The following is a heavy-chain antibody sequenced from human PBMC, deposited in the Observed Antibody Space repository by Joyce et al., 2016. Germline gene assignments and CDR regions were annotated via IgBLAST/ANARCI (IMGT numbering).Heavy chain of an antibody. J-gene: IGHJ4*02. D-gene: IGHD6-19*01. CDR1: GGSISNFY. V-gene: IGHV4-59*01. CDR3: ARARSEGMDGWSNKYYFDS. Sequence: QVQLQASCPGLVMPSETLSLTCTVSGGSISNFYWNWIQQPPGKGLEWIGYFYYDGSTNYTPSLKSRVTMSIDMSKNLFSLSLTSVTAADTAGYYCARARSEGMDGWSNKYYFDSWGQGTLVTVSS. CDR2: FYYDGST.